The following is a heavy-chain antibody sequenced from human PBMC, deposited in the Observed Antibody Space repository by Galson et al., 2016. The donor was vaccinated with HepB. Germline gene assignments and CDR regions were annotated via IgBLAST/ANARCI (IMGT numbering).Heavy chain of an antibody. J-gene: IGHJ4*02. CDR1: GFTFSRYW. Sequence: SLRLSCAASGFTFSRYWMHWVRQTPGKGLVWVSGVESGGGGTTYADSVKGRYAVSRDNARNKLYLQMNSLRAEDTAVYYCVRASLHCTRTSCPYFFDCWGQGIPVSVSS. CDR3: VRASLHCTRTSCPYFFDC. D-gene: IGHD2-2*01. CDR2: VESGGGGT. V-gene: IGHV3-74*01.